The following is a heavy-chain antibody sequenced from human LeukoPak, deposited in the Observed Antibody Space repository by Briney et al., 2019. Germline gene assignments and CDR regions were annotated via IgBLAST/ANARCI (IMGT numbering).Heavy chain of an antibody. D-gene: IGHD6-19*01. Sequence: ASVKVSCKASGYTFTSYGISWVRQAPGQGLEWMGWISAYNGNTNYAQKLQGRVTMTTDTSTSTAYMELRSLRPDDTAVYYCARHSGWGSYYYMDVWGKGTTVTVSS. CDR1: GYTFTSYG. V-gene: IGHV1-18*01. CDR3: ARHSGWGSYYYMDV. J-gene: IGHJ6*03. CDR2: ISAYNGNT.